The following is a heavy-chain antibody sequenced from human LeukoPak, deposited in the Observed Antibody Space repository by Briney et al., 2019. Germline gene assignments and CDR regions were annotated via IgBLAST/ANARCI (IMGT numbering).Heavy chain of an antibody. CDR3: ARRSGTGISNYYYYGMDV. CDR1: GGTFSSYA. CDR2: IIPIFGIA. J-gene: IGHJ6*04. V-gene: IGHV1-69*04. D-gene: IGHD6-13*01. Sequence: SVKVSCKASGGTFSSYAISWVRQAPGQGLEWMGRIIPIFGIANYAQKFQGRVTITADKSTSTAYMELSSLRSEDTAVYYCARRSGTGISNYYYYGMDVWGKGTTVTVSS.